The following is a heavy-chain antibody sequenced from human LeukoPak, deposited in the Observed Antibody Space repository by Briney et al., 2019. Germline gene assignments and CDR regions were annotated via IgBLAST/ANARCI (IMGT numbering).Heavy chain of an antibody. CDR3: ARVQPPPTVVTPRYYYYGMDV. Sequence: GRSLRLSCTASGFTFGDYAMSWVRQAPGKGLEWVSYISSSSSTIYYADSVKGRFTISRDNAKNSLCLQMNSLRDEDTAVYYCARVQPPPTVVTPRYYYYGMDVWGQGTTVTVSS. J-gene: IGHJ6*02. V-gene: IGHV3-48*02. CDR1: GFTFGDYA. CDR2: ISSSSSTI. D-gene: IGHD4-23*01.